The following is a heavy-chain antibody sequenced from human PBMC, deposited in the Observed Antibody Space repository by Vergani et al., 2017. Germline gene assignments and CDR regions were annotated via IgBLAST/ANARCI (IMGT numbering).Heavy chain of an antibody. J-gene: IGHJ4*02. CDR1: GFTFSSYG. Sequence: QVQLVESGGGVVQPGGSLRLSCAASGFTFSSYGMHWVRQAPGKGLEWVAFIRNDGSNKYYADSVKGRFTISRDNSKNTLYLQMNSLRAEDTAVYYCAKDLPKTTVTKEGDYWGQGTLVTVSS. D-gene: IGHD4-17*01. V-gene: IGHV3-30*02. CDR3: AKDLPKTTVTKEGDY. CDR2: IRNDGSNK.